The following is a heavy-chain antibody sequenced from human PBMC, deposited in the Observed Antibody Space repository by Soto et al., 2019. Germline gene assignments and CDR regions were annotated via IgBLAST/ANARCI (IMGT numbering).Heavy chain of an antibody. CDR2: IRGKNNNYAT. D-gene: IGHD6-19*01. V-gene: IGHV3-73*02. J-gene: IGHJ6*02. CDR1: GFTFSVSD. CDR3: TRHEEGRRAVLYGMDV. Sequence: ERQLVQSGGGVVQPGGSLKLSCAAFGFTFSVSDMHWVRQASGKGLEWVGRIRGKNNNYATTYAASMTGRLIMSRDDSDNTAFLQMSSLKTEDTAIYYCTRHEEGRRAVLYGMDVWGQGTTVTVSS.